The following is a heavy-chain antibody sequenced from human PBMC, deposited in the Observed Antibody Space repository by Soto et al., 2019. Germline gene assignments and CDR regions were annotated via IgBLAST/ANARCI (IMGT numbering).Heavy chain of an antibody. CDR2: IYSGGST. Sequence: EVQLVETGGGLIQPGGSLRLSCAASGFTVSSNYMSWVRQAPGKGLEWVSVIYSGGSTYYADSVKGRFTISRDNSKNTLYLQMNSLRAEDTAVYYCARDEQLEDGESYYYYYGMDVWGQGTTVTVSS. D-gene: IGHD6-13*01. CDR3: ARDEQLEDGESYYYYYGMDV. J-gene: IGHJ6*02. V-gene: IGHV3-53*02. CDR1: GFTVSSNY.